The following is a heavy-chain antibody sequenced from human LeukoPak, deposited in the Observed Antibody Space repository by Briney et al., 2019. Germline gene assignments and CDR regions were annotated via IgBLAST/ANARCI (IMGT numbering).Heavy chain of an antibody. V-gene: IGHV4-34*12. CDR2: IFDGKTI. D-gene: IGHD4-23*01. CDR3: ASGAWAARLNS. J-gene: IGHJ4*02. Sequence: SETLSLTCAVYGESLNYYYWSWIRQSPGKGLEWVGDIFDGKTINYNPALKSRGTISATTSSQQFSLRLKSVAAADTAVYVCASGAWAARLNSWAQGALVIVSS. CDR1: GESLNYYY.